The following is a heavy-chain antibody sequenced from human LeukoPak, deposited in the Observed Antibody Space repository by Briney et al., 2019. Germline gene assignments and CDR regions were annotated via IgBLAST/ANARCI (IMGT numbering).Heavy chain of an antibody. D-gene: IGHD5-12*01. J-gene: IGHJ6*02. CDR1: GYTFTSYD. Sequence: ASVKVSCKASGYTFTSYDINWVRQATGQGLEWMGWMNPNSGNTGYAQKFQGRVTMTRNTSISTAYMELSSLGSEDSAVYYCTRDVDGTYYYYGMDVWGQGTTVTVSS. V-gene: IGHV1-8*01. CDR3: TRDVDGTYYYYGMDV. CDR2: MNPNSGNT.